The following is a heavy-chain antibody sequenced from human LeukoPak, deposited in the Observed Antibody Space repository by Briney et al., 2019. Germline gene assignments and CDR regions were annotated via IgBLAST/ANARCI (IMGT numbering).Heavy chain of an antibody. Sequence: GGSLRLSCAASGFTFSSYAMSWVRQAPGKGLEWVSAISGSGGSTYYADSVKGRFTISRDNSKNTLYLQMNSLRAEDTAVYYCAKLLWFGELSQIDYWGQGTLVTVSS. CDR1: GFTFSSYA. D-gene: IGHD3-10*01. CDR3: AKLLWFGELSQIDY. CDR2: ISGSGGST. V-gene: IGHV3-23*01. J-gene: IGHJ4*02.